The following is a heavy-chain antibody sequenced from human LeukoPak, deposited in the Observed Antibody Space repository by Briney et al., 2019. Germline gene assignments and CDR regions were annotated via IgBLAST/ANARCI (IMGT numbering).Heavy chain of an antibody. CDR3: AKGPVMYCSSTSCYLFDY. D-gene: IGHD2-2*01. CDR1: GFTFSSYG. Sequence: GGSLRLSCAASGFTFSSYGMHWVRQAPGKGLEWVAFIRYDGSNKYYADSVKGRFTISRDNSKNTLYLQMNSLRAEDTAVYYCAKGPVMYCSSTSCYLFDYWGQGTLVTVSS. CDR2: IRYDGSNK. J-gene: IGHJ4*02. V-gene: IGHV3-30*02.